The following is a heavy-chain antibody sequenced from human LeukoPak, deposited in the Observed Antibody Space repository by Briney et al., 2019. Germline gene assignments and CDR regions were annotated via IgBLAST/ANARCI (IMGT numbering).Heavy chain of an antibody. V-gene: IGHV1-69*02. D-gene: IGHD2-2*02. J-gene: IGHJ4*02. Sequence: ASVTVSCKSSGGTFSSYTISWVRQPPGQGLEWMGRIIPIHGIANYAQKFQGRVTITPDKSTSTAYMELSSLRSEDTAVYYCARSFGIAYTGVWGEGTLVTVSS. CDR1: GGTFSSYT. CDR3: ARSFGIAYTGV. CDR2: IIPIHGIA.